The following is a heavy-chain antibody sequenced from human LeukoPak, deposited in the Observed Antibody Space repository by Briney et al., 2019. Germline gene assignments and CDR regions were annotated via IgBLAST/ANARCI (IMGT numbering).Heavy chain of an antibody. CDR2: IYPGDSDT. V-gene: IGHV5-51*01. D-gene: IGHD2-15*01. CDR1: GYSFTSYW. Sequence: GESLKISCKGSGYSFTSYWIGWVRQMPGKGLEWMGIIYPGDSDTRYSPSFQGQVTISADKSISTAYLQWSSLKASDTAMYYCARGYCSGGSCYELVYGDYWGQGTLVTVSS. CDR3: ARGYCSGGSCYELVYGDY. J-gene: IGHJ4*02.